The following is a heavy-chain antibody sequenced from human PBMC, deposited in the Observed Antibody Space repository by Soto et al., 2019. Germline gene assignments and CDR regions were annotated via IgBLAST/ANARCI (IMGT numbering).Heavy chain of an antibody. CDR2: ISYDGINE. D-gene: IGHD3-16*02. CDR1: GFTFTSYA. Sequence: QVQLVESGGSVVQPGRSLRLSCEASGFTFTSYAMHWVRQAPGKGLEWVAVISYDGINEYYAESVKGRFTISRDNSKNTLFLQMSSRRVEDTAVYYCARDRLRLGELSLIGYFDYWGQGTLVTVSS. J-gene: IGHJ4*02. CDR3: ARDRLRLGELSLIGYFDY. V-gene: IGHV3-30*15.